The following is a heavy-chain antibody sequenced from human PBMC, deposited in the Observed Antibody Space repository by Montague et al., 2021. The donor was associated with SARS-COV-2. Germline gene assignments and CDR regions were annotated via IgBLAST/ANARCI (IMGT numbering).Heavy chain of an antibody. CDR3: TSGREGNYNVMDV. CDR2: TYYRSKWYN. J-gene: IGHJ6*02. D-gene: IGHD1-1*01. Sequence: CPISGDSVSSNSATWNWVRQSPSRGLEWLGRTYYRSKWYNDYAVSVRGRVTINPDTSKNQFSLQLNSVPPEDTAIYYCTSGREGNYNVMDVWGQGTTVTVSS. V-gene: IGHV6-1*01. CDR1: GDSVSSNSAT.